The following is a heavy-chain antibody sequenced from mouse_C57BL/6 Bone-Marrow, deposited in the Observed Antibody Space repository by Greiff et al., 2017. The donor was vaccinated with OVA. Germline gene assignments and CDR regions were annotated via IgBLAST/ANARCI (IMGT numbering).Heavy chain of an antibody. CDR3: ARQLRLWYFDV. Sequence: QVQLQQSGAELAKPGASVKLSCKASGYTFTSYWMRWVKQRPGQGLEWIGYINPSSGYTKYNQKFKDKATLTADKSSSTAYMQLSSLTYEDSAVYYCARQLRLWYFDVWGTGTTVTVSS. D-gene: IGHD3-2*02. J-gene: IGHJ1*03. V-gene: IGHV1-7*01. CDR2: INPSSGYT. CDR1: GYTFTSYW.